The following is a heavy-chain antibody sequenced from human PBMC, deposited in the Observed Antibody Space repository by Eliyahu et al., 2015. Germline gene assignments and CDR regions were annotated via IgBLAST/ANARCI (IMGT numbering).Heavy chain of an antibody. J-gene: IGHJ6*02. V-gene: IGHV3-21*01. D-gene: IGHD3-9*01. CDR1: XFTFSSXS. Sequence: EVQLVESGGGLVKPGGSLRLXCAASXFTFSSXSMXWVRQAPGKGLEWVSSIXSSSSYIYYADSVKGRFTISRDNAKNSLYLQMNSLRAEDTAVYNCARDLSNHYDILTGYRQPMDVWGQGTTVTVSS. CDR3: ARDLSNHYDILTGYRQPMDV. CDR2: IXSSSSYI.